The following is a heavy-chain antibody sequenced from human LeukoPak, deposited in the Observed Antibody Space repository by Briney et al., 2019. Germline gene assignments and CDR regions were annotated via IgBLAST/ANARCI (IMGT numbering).Heavy chain of an antibody. V-gene: IGHV4-34*01. CDR2: INHSGST. D-gene: IGHD3-10*01. J-gene: IGHJ4*02. Sequence: SETLSLTCAVYGGSFSGYYWSWIRQPPGKGLEWIGKINHSGSTNYNPSLKSRVTISVDTSKNQFSLKLSSATAADTAVYYCASNLAITMVRGAIVNWGQGTLVTVSS. CDR3: ASNLAITMVRGAIVN. CDR1: GGSFSGYY.